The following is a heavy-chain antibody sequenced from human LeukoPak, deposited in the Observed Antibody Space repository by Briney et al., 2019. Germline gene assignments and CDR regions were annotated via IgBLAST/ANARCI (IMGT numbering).Heavy chain of an antibody. CDR3: GGSRDGYIDY. V-gene: IGHV4-4*07. CDR1: GDSISSYY. CDR2: IHTSGST. Sequence: PSETLSLTCTVSGDSISSYYWSWVRQPAGKGLEWIGRIHTSGSTNYNPSLRSRVTMSLATSKNQFSLKLSSVIAADTAAYYCGGSRDGYIDYWGQGTLVTVSS. J-gene: IGHJ4*02. D-gene: IGHD5-24*01.